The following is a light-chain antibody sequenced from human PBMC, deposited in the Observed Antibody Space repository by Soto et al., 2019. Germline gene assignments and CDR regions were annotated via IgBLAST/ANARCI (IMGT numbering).Light chain of an antibody. CDR3: QQYNNWPPWT. J-gene: IGKJ1*01. Sequence: EVVMTQSPATLPVSPGGSVTLSCRASQSVGSNLAWYQQKPGQPPRLLIYGASSRDTGVPTRFSGSGSGTEFTLPITSLQSEDFAVYYCQQYNNWPPWTFGQGTKVDIK. V-gene: IGKV3D-15*01. CDR1: QSVGSN. CDR2: GAS.